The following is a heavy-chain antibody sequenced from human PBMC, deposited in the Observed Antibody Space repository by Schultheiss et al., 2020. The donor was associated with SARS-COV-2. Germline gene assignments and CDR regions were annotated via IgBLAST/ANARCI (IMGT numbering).Heavy chain of an antibody. CDR1: GGTFSSYA. Sequence: SVKVSCKASGGTFSSYAISWVRQAPGQGLEWMGGIIPIFGTANYAQKFQGRVTITADKSTSTAYMELSSLRSEDTAVYYCVTPRGVLDSWAFDIWGQGTMVTVSS. CDR2: IIPIFGTA. J-gene: IGHJ3*02. CDR3: VTPRGVLDSWAFDI. D-gene: IGHD3-22*01. V-gene: IGHV1-69*06.